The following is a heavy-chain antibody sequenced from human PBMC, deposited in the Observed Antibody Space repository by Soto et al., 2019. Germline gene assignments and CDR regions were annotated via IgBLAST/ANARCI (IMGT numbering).Heavy chain of an antibody. CDR3: AKGPAIVLVPAAMNYYYGMDV. Sequence: PGGSLRLSCAASGFTFSNYAMSWVRQAPGKGLNWVSSLISYDGSNKYYADSVKGRFTISRDNSKNTLYLQMNSLRAEDTAVYYCAKGPAIVLVPAAMNYYYGMDVWGQGTTVTVSS. V-gene: IGHV3-30*18. J-gene: IGHJ6*02. CDR1: GFTFSNYA. D-gene: IGHD2-2*01. CDR2: ISYDGSNK.